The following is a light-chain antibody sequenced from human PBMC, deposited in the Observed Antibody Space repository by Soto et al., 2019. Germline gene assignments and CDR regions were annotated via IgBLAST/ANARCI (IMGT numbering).Light chain of an antibody. J-gene: IGKJ1*01. CDR2: GAS. Sequence: EIVITQSPATLSVSPGEGATLSCRASQSVSSDLAWYQQKPGQAPRLLIYGASTRATGFSARFSGSGSGTEFTLTISSLQSEDLAVYYCQQFNYWPWTFGQGTKVDIK. V-gene: IGKV3-15*01. CDR1: QSVSSD. CDR3: QQFNYWPWT.